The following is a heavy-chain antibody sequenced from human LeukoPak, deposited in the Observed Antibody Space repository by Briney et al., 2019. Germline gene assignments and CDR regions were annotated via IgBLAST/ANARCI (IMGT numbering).Heavy chain of an antibody. D-gene: IGHD4-23*01. Sequence: SETLSLTCSVSGGSISSHYWSWIRQPAGKGLEWIGYIYYSGSTYYNPSLKSRVTISVDTSKNQFSLKLSSVTAADTAAYYCARGNRGNHDYWGQGTLVTVSS. V-gene: IGHV4-59*06. CDR3: ARGNRGNHDY. J-gene: IGHJ4*02. CDR1: GGSISSHY. CDR2: IYYSGST.